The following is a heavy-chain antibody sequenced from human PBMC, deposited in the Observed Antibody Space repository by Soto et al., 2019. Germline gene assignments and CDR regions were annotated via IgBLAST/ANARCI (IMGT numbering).Heavy chain of an antibody. D-gene: IGHD3-22*01. J-gene: IGHJ4*02. CDR3: AATSIIYYYDSSGYYREIDY. CDR1: GFTFTSSA. V-gene: IGHV1-58*01. CDR2: IVVGSGNT. Sequence: ASVKVSCKASGFTFTSSAVQWVRQARGQRLEWIGWIVVGSGNTNYAQKFQERVTITRDMSTSTAYMELSSLRSEDTAVYYCAATSIIYYYDSSGYYREIDYWGQGTLVTVSS.